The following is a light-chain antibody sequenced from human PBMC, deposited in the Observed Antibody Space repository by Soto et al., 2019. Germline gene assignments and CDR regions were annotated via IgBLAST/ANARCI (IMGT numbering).Light chain of an antibody. J-gene: IGLJ2*01. CDR1: SSDVGAYNF. Sequence: QSALTQPPSVSGSPGQSVTISCTGTSSDVGAYNFVSWYQQYPGKAPKLIIFDVSARPPGVPDRFSGSKSGNTASLTISGLQADDEADYYCCSYAGTYSPVLGGWTKLTVL. CDR2: DVS. V-gene: IGLV2-11*01. CDR3: CSYAGTYSPV.